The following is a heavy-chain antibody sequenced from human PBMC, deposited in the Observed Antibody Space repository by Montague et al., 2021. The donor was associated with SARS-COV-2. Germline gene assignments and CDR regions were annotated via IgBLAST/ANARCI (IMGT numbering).Heavy chain of an antibody. CDR1: GFTFSSYA. D-gene: IGHD6-13*01. CDR2: ISISDGNT. CDR3: AKDRQLVGDDAFDI. Sequence: RLSCAASGFTFSSYAMSWVRQAPGKGLEWVSTISISDGNTYYADSVKGRFTISRDKSKNTLYLQMNSLGAEDTAVYYCAKDRQLVGDDAFDIWGQGTMVTVSS. V-gene: IGHV3-23*01. J-gene: IGHJ3*02.